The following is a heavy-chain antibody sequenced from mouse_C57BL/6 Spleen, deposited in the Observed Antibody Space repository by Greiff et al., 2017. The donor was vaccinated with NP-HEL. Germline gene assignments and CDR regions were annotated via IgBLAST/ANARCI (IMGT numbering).Heavy chain of an antibody. CDR2: IHPNSGST. J-gene: IGHJ2*01. CDR3: ARRTTVVAFDY. Sequence: QVQLQQPGAELVKPGASVKLSCKASGYTFTSYWMHWVKQRPGQGLEWIGMIHPNSGSTNYNEKFKSKATLTVDKSSSTAYMQLSSLTSEDSAVYYCARRTTVVAFDYWGQGTTLTVSS. CDR1: GYTFTSYW. V-gene: IGHV1-64*01. D-gene: IGHD1-1*01.